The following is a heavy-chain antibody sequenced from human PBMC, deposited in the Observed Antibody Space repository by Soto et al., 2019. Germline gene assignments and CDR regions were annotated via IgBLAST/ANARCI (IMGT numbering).Heavy chain of an antibody. CDR2: IYWDDDK. CDR3: AHLEYDSVWGSYRYEKWFDP. CDR1: GFSLSTSGVG. J-gene: IGHJ5*02. D-gene: IGHD3-16*02. Sequence: PTQTLTLTCTFSGFSLSTSGVGVGWIRQPPGKALEWLALIYWDDDKRYSPSLKIRLTITKDTSKNQVVLTMTNMDPVDTATYYCAHLEYDSVWGSYRYEKWFDPWGQGTLVTVSS. V-gene: IGHV2-5*02.